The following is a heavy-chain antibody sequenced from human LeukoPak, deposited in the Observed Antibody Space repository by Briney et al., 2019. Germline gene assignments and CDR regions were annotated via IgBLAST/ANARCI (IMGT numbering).Heavy chain of an antibody. D-gene: IGHD6-19*01. CDR3: ARGAVAATFFDY. CDR1: GYTFTGYY. J-gene: IGHJ4*02. V-gene: IGHV1-2*02. Sequence: ASVKVSCKASGYTFTGYYMHWVRQAPGQGLDGMGWINPNSGGTNYSQKFQGRVTMTRDTSLSTAYMELSRLRSDDTAVYYCARGAVAATFFDYWGQGTLVTVSS. CDR2: INPNSGGT.